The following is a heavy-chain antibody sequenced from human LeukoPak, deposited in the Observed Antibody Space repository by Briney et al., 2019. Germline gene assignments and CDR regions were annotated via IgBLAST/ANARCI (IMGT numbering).Heavy chain of an antibody. CDR2: IYYSGST. CDR3: AREITMVRGVIISVDAFDI. CDR1: GGSISSSSYY. Sequence: SETLSLTCTVSGGSISSSSYYWGWIRQPPGKGLEWIGSIYYSGSTNYNPSLKSRVTISVDTSKNQFSLKLSSVTAADTAVYYCAREITMVRGVIISVDAFDIWGQGTMVTVSS. D-gene: IGHD3-10*01. V-gene: IGHV4-39*07. J-gene: IGHJ3*02.